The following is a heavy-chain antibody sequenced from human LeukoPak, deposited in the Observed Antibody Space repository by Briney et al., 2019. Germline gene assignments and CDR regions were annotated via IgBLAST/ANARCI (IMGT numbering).Heavy chain of an antibody. CDR3: ARVYYDSSGYGGFDY. CDR2: INWNGGST. J-gene: IGHJ4*02. CDR1: GFTFDDYG. D-gene: IGHD3-22*01. Sequence: GGSLRLSCAASGFTFDDYGMSWVRQAPGKGLEWVSGINWNGGSTGYADSVKGRFTISRDNAENSLYLQMNSLRAEDTALYYCARVYYDSSGYGGFDYWGQGTLVTVSS. V-gene: IGHV3-20*04.